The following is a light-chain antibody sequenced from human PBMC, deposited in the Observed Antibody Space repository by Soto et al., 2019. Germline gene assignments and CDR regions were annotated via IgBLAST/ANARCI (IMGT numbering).Light chain of an antibody. CDR2: DVS. Sequence: QSVLTQPASVSGSPGQAITISCTGTSSDIGGYNYVAWYQQYPGKAPKLMIYDVSNRPSGVSNRFSGSKSGNTASLTISGLQPEDEANYHCSSYTSITYSDVFGTGTKLTVL. CDR3: SSYTSITYSDV. V-gene: IGLV2-14*01. CDR1: SSDIGGYNY. J-gene: IGLJ1*01.